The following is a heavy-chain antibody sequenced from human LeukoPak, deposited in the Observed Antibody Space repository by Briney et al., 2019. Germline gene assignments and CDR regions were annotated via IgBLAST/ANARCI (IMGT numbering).Heavy chain of an antibody. D-gene: IGHD6-19*01. CDR1: GYTFTSYG. CDR3: ALWGIAVAGDY. CDR2: IIPIFGTA. V-gene: IGHV1-69*13. J-gene: IGHJ4*02. Sequence: ASVKVSCKASGYTFTSYGISWVRQAPGQGLEWMGGIIPIFGTANYAQKFQGRVTITADESTSTAYMELSSLRSEDTAVYYCALWGIAVAGDYWGQGTLVTVSS.